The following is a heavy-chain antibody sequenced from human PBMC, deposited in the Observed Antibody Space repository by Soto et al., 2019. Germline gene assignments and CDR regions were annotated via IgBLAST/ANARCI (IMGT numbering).Heavy chain of an antibody. V-gene: IGHV3-30-3*01. CDR2: ISYDGSNK. CDR3: ARDPRLRRFDY. CDR1: GFTFSSYA. Sequence: QVQLVESGGGVVQPGRSLRLSCAASGFTFSSYAMHWVRQAPGKGLEWVAVISYDGSNKYYADSVKGRFTISRDNSKNTLYLQMNSLRAEDTAVYYCARDPRLRRFDYWGQGTLVTVSS. J-gene: IGHJ4*02.